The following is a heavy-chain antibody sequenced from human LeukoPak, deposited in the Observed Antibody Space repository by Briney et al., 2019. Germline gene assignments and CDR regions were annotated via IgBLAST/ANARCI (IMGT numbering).Heavy chain of an antibody. V-gene: IGHV3-23*01. D-gene: IGHD5-12*01. Sequence: GGSLRLSRAGSGFPFFSHGMNWVRQALGKGLEWVSGISPGGGPTYYADSVRSGFTISRDDSKSTLYLQMKNLRAEDTAVYYCAKDGAWLRFDDWGQGILVTVSS. J-gene: IGHJ4*02. CDR1: GFPFFSHG. CDR2: ISPGGGPT. CDR3: AKDGAWLRFDD.